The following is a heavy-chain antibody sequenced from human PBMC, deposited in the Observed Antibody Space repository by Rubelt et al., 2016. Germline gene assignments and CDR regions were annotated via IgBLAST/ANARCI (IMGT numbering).Heavy chain of an antibody. Sequence: QVQLQQWGAGLLKPSETLSLTCAVYGGSFSGYYWSWIRQPPGKGLEWIGEINHSGSTNYNPSLKSRVTDVVDTPRNRFSLKLGSVTAADTALYYCARGRRVSSSWLCRDYYGMAVWGQGTTVTVSS. CDR2: INHSGST. V-gene: IGHV4-34*01. J-gene: IGHJ6*02. D-gene: IGHD6-13*01. CDR1: GGSFSGYY. CDR3: ARGRRVSSSWLCRDYYGMAV.